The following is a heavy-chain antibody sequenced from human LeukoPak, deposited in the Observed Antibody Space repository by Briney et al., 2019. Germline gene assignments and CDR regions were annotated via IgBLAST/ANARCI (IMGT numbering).Heavy chain of an antibody. CDR1: GFTFSDYG. CDR2: TRHDESSK. V-gene: IGHV3-30*02. CDR3: AKDMRSGWCNWFDP. J-gene: IGHJ5*02. Sequence: GGSLRLSCAASGFTFSDYGMHWVRQAPGKGLEWVAFTRHDESSKYCGDSVQGRFTISRDNSRNTLYLEMNSLRHEDTAVYYCAKDMRSGWCNWFDPWGQGTLVTVSS. D-gene: IGHD6-13*01.